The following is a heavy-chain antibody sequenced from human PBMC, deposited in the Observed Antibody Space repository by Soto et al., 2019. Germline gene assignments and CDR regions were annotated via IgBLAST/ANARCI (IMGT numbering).Heavy chain of an antibody. Sequence: SETLSLTCSVSVGSINSYYWSWIRQPPGKGLEWIGYVYYTGSTNYNPSLKSRVTISVDTSKNQFSLRLSSVTAADTAVYYCARYYCTSTTCFYFDYWGQGTLVTVSS. V-gene: IGHV4-59*01. CDR1: VGSINSYY. CDR3: ARYYCTSTTCFYFDY. D-gene: IGHD2-2*01. CDR2: VYYTGST. J-gene: IGHJ4*02.